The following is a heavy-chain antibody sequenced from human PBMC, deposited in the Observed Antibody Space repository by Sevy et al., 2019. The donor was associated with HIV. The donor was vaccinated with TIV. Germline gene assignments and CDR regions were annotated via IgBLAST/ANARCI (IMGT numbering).Heavy chain of an antibody. J-gene: IGHJ6*02. CDR3: AKGGDDIVAVPAVRLYYQNGMDV. D-gene: IGHD2-2*01. Sequence: ASAKVSCKASGGTFSRHAISWVRQAPGQGLEWMGGIIPIFGRGNYVQQFLGRVTITADESTRAVYMELSSLRSDDTAVYYGAKGGDDIVAVPAVRLYYQNGMDVWGQGTTVTVSS. CDR2: IIPIFGRG. V-gene: IGHV1-69*13. CDR1: GGTFSRHA.